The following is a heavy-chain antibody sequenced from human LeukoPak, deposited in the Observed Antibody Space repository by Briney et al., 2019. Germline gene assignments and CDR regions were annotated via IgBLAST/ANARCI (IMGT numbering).Heavy chain of an antibody. CDR3: ARGYDRAFDI. V-gene: IGHV3-33*01. CDR1: GFTFSRYG. CDR2: SWYDGTST. Sequence: PGGSLRLSCSASGFTFSRYGMHWVHQAPGKGLEWVAFSWYDGTSTDYADSVKGRFSVSRDNSENTVSLQMNSLRADDTAVYYCARGYDRAFDIWGQGTMVTVSS. J-gene: IGHJ3*02. D-gene: IGHD2-2*01.